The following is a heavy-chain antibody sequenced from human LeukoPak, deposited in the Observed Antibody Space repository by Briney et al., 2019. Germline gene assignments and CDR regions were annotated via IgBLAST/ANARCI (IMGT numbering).Heavy chain of an antibody. J-gene: IGHJ4*02. CDR1: GYSFTSYW. V-gene: IGHV5-51*01. CDR3: ARRSPIAVAVDFDY. D-gene: IGHD6-19*01. CDR2: IYPGDSDT. Sequence: GESLKISCKGSGYSFTSYWIGRVRQMPRKGLEWMGIIYPGDSDTRYSPSFQGQVTISADKSISTAYLQWSSLKASDTAMYYCARRSPIAVAVDFDYWGQGTLVTVSS.